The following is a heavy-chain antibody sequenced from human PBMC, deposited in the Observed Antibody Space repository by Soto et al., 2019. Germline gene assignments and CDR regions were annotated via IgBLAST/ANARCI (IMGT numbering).Heavy chain of an antibody. J-gene: IGHJ4*02. CDR2: IYYSGST. CDR1: GGSISSYY. Sequence: PSETLSLTCTVSGGSISSYYWSWIRQPPGKGLEWIGYIYYSGSTNYNPSLKSRVTISVDTSKNQFSLKLSSVTAADTAVYYCARGDYHCSGGSCAYYFDYWGQGTLVTVSS. CDR3: ARGDYHCSGGSCAYYFDY. D-gene: IGHD2-15*01. V-gene: IGHV4-59*01.